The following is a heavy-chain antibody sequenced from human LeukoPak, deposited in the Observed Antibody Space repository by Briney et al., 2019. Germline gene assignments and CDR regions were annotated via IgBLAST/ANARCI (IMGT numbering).Heavy chain of an antibody. CDR2: AYYSGST. CDR1: GGSISSYY. CDR3: ASRSGRNYYGMDV. V-gene: IGHV4-59*01. J-gene: IGHJ6*02. D-gene: IGHD1-14*01. Sequence: ASETLSLTCTVSGGSISSYYWNWIRQPPGKGLEWIAYAYYSGSTNYNPSLKGRVTISVDTSKEQFSLTLSSVTAADTAVYYCASRSGRNYYGMDVWGQGTTVTVSS.